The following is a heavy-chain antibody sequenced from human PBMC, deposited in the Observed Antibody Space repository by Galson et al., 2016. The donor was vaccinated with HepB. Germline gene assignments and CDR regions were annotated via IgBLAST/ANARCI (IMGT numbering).Heavy chain of an antibody. V-gene: IGHV7-4-1*02. CDR2: INTNTGKP. CDR3: ARDQSGHCSSSSCYSVYGMDV. J-gene: IGHJ6*02. D-gene: IGHD2-2*01. CDR1: GYTFTNYA. Sequence: SVKVSCKASGYTFTNYAMNWVRQAPGQGLEWMGWINTNTGKPTYAQGFTGRFVFSLETSVSTAYLQISSLKAEDTAVYYCARDQSGHCSSSSCYSVYGMDVWGQGTTVTVSS.